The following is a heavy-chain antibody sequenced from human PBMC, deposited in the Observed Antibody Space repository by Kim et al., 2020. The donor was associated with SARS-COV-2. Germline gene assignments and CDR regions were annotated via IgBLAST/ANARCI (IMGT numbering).Heavy chain of an antibody. D-gene: IGHD6-13*01. CDR1: GFTFSSYA. Sequence: GGSLRLSCATSGFTFSSYAMSWVRQAPGKGMEWVSAISSGGITYYADSVKGRFTISRDNYKSTLYLQMNSLRAEDTAVYYCATHEAAGTWGERTIVTDSS. CDR3: ATHEAAGT. J-gene: IGHJ3*01. CDR2: ISSGGIT. V-gene: IGHV3-23*01.